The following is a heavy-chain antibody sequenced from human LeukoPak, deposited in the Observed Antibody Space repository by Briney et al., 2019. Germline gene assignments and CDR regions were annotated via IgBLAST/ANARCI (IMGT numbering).Heavy chain of an antibody. CDR1: GFTFSSYA. J-gene: IGHJ4*02. V-gene: IGHV3-30*04. CDR2: ISYDGSNK. CDR3: ASGYYYDSSGYFWV. D-gene: IGHD3-22*01. Sequence: GGSLRLSCAASGFTFSSYAMHWVRPAPGKGLEWVAVISYDGSNKYYADSVKGRFTISRDNSKNTLYLQMNSLRAEGTAVYYCASGYYYDSSGYFWVWGQGTLVTVSS.